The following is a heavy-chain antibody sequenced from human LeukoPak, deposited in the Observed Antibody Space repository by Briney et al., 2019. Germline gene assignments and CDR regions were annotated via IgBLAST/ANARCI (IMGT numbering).Heavy chain of an antibody. Sequence: SETLSLTCTVSGGSISSSSYYWGWIRQPPGKGLEWIWSIYYSGSTYYNPSLKSRVTISVDTSKNQFSLKLSSVTAPDTAVYYCAGRQEYGGNSDWPGDYWGQGTLVTVSS. CDR2: IYYSGST. CDR3: AGRQEYGGNSDWPGDY. V-gene: IGHV4-39*01. D-gene: IGHD4-23*01. J-gene: IGHJ4*02. CDR1: GGSISSSSYY.